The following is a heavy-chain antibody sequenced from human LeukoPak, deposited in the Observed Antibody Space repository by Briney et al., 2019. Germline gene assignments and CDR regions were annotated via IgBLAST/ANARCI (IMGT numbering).Heavy chain of an antibody. CDR2: IYHSGST. CDR3: ARHAAFAEYQSHLTHFDY. CDR1: GGSISSYY. J-gene: IGHJ4*02. D-gene: IGHD2-2*01. Sequence: SETLSLTCTVSGGSISSYYWSWIRQPPGKRLEWIGYIYHSGSTNYNSSLKSRVTISVDTSKDQFSLKLSSVTAADTAVYYCARHAAFAEYQSHLTHFDYWGQGTLVTVSS. V-gene: IGHV4-59*08.